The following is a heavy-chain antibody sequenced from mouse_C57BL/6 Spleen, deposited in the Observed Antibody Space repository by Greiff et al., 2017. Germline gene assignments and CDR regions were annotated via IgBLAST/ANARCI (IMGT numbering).Heavy chain of an antibody. CDR2: IDPNSGGT. D-gene: IGHD2-2*01. J-gene: IGHJ2*01. V-gene: IGHV1-72*01. CDR3: ARGPYGYLFDY. CDR1: GYTFTSYW. Sequence: QVQLQQPGAELVKPGASVKLSCTASGYTFTSYWMHWVKQRPGRGLEWIGRIDPNSGGTMYNEKFPSKDTMTVDKPSNTAFMQLSSLTSEDSAVYYCARGPYGYLFDYWGQGTTLTVSS.